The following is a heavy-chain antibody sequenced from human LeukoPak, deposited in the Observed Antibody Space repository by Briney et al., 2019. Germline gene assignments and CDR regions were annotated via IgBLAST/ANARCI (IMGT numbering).Heavy chain of an antibody. CDR3: LQYGTGST. CDR2: IHTDGSGK. D-gene: IGHD3-10*01. Sequence: GGSLRLSCAASGITFSIYRMTWVRQAPGKGLEWVANIHTDGSGKYYVDSVKGRFTVSRDNAKNSLYLQMNSLRAEDTAVYYCLQYGTGSTWGQGTLVTVSS. CDR1: GITFSIYR. J-gene: IGHJ5*02. V-gene: IGHV3-7*01.